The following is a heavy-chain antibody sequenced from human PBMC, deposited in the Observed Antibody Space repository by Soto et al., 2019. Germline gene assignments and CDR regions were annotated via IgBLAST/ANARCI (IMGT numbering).Heavy chain of an antibody. CDR2: INPNSGGT. Sequence: ASVKVSCKASGYTFTGYYMHWVRQAPGQGLEWMGWINPNSGGTNYAQKFQGWVTMTRDTSISTAYMELSRLGSDDTAVYYCARDDGDYFASRAFDIWGQGTMVTVSS. D-gene: IGHD4-17*01. CDR3: ARDDGDYFASRAFDI. CDR1: GYTFTGYY. J-gene: IGHJ3*02. V-gene: IGHV1-2*04.